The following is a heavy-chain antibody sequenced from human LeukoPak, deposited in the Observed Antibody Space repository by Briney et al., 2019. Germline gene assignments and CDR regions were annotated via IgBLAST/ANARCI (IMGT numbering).Heavy chain of an antibody. J-gene: IGHJ5*02. D-gene: IGHD5-12*01. CDR3: ARSHPQGYSGYDKYGFDP. CDR2: IGTAGDT. V-gene: IGHV3-13*04. Sequence: GGSLRLSCAASGFTFSSYDMHWVRQATGKGLEWVSAIGTAGDTYYPGSVKGRFTISRENAKNSLYHQMNSLRAGDTAVYYCARSHPQGYSGYDKYGFDPWGQGTLVTVSS. CDR1: GFTFSSYD.